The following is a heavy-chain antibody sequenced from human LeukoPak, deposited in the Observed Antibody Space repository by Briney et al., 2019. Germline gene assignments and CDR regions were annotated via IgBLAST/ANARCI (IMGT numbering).Heavy chain of an antibody. J-gene: IGHJ4*02. CDR2: IIPIFGTA. V-gene: IGHV1-69*13. CDR1: GGTFSSYA. Sequence: ASVKVSCKASGGTFSSYAISWVRQAPGQGLEWMGGIIPIFGTANYAQKFQGRVTITADESTSTAYMELSSLRSEDTAVYYCAREARIAAAGTGDHWGQGTLVTVSS. CDR3: AREARIAAAGTGDH. D-gene: IGHD6-13*01.